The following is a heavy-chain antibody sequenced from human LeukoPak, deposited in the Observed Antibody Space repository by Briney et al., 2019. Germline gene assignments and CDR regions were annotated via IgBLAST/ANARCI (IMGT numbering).Heavy chain of an antibody. CDR1: GGSFSGYY. D-gene: IGHD6-13*01. CDR2: INHSGIT. CDR3: AREGYSSSWYYFDY. J-gene: IGHJ4*02. V-gene: IGHV4-34*01. Sequence: PSETLSLTCAVYGGSFSGYYWSWIRQPPGKGLEWIGEINHSGITNYSPSLKSRVTISVDTSKNQFSLKLSSVTAADTAVYYCAREGYSSSWYYFDYWGQGILVTVSS.